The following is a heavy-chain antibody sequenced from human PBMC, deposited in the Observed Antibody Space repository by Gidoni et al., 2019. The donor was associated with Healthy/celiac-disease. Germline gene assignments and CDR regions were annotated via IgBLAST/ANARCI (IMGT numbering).Heavy chain of an antibody. CDR1: GGSISSGGYY. D-gene: IGHD3-16*01. CDR2: IYYSGGT. Sequence: QVQLQESGPGLVKPSQTLSLTCTVSGGSISSGGYYWSWIRQHPGKGLEWIGYIYYSGGTYSPPSLKSRVPISVDTSKTQFSLKLSSVTAADTAVYYCASHMGARGGPFDYWGQGTLVTVSS. V-gene: IGHV4-31*03. J-gene: IGHJ4*02. CDR3: ASHMGARGGPFDY.